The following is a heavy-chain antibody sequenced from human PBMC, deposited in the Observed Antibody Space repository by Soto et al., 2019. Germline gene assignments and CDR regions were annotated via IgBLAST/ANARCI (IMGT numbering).Heavy chain of an antibody. V-gene: IGHV3-23*01. D-gene: IGHD6-6*01. CDR2: ISGSGGST. Sequence: GGSLRLSCAASGFTFSSYAMSWVRQATGKGLEWVSAISGSGGSTYYADSVKGRFTISRDNSKNTLYLQMNSLRAEDTAVYYCAKDGVAARPSPWYFDLWGRGTLVTVSS. CDR3: AKDGVAARPSPWYFDL. CDR1: GFTFSSYA. J-gene: IGHJ2*01.